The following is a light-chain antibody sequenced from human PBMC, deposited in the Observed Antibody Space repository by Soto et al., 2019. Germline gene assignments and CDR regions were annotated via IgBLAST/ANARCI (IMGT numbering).Light chain of an antibody. CDR1: QRVSSSY. Sequence: EIVWTQSPGTLSFSPGERATLSCRASQRVSSSYLAWYQQKPGQAPRLLIYGASSRATGIPDRFSGSGSGTDFTLTISRLEPEDFAVYYCQQYGSSPPTFGQGTKLEIK. J-gene: IGKJ2*01. CDR3: QQYGSSPPT. V-gene: IGKV3-20*01. CDR2: GAS.